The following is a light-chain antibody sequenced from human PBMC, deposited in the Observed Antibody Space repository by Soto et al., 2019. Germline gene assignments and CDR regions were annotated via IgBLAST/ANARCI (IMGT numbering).Light chain of an antibody. CDR2: GAS. CDR1: QTVSSS. Sequence: DIVLTQYPATLSLSPGERATLSCRASQTVSSSLAWYQQKPGQAPRIIIFGASGRATGIPDRFSGSGSGTDFTLTISRLEPEDFAVYYCQQYGSLSWTFGQGTKVDIK. J-gene: IGKJ1*01. CDR3: QQYGSLSWT. V-gene: IGKV3-20*01.